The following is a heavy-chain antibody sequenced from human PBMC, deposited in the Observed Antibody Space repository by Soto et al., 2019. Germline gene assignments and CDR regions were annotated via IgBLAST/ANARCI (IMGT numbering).Heavy chain of an antibody. CDR2: VADTGST. Sequence: QVQLQESGPGLVKPSGTISLTCVVSSGSISSGTWWSWVRQPPGKGLVWIGQVADTGSTIYNPSLRRRVTISTDKSTSQFSLSLSAVTPADTALYYCVGHGGVCFDPWGQGTLVTVSA. D-gene: IGHD2-8*02. CDR3: VGHGGVCFDP. CDR1: SGSISSGTW. J-gene: IGHJ5*02. V-gene: IGHV4-4*02.